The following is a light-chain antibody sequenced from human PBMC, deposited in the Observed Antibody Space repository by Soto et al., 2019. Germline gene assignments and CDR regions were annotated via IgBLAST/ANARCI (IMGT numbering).Light chain of an antibody. CDR2: DVS. CDR3: QHYDSLPIT. J-gene: IGKJ5*01. CDR1: QNVDND. V-gene: IGKV3D-20*01. Sequence: EIAMTQSTATLSVSPGERATLSFGASQNVDNDLAWYQQTPGQAPRLLIYDVSTRATGVPDRFSGSGSGTDFTLTISRLEPEDFAVFYCQHYDSLPITFGQGTRLEIK.